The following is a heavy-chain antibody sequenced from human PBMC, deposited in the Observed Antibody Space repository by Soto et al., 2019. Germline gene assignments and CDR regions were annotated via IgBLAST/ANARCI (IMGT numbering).Heavy chain of an antibody. V-gene: IGHV1-69*01. CDR1: GGTFSSYA. J-gene: IGHJ6*02. CDR3: ATDSITMIVVDEADYYYYGMDV. Sequence: QVQLVQSGAEVKKPGSSVKVSCKASGGTFSSYAISWVRQAPGQGLEWMGGIILIFGTANYAQKLQGRVTITADESTSTAYMELSSLRSEDTAVYYCATDSITMIVVDEADYYYYGMDVWGQGTTVTVSS. D-gene: IGHD3-22*01. CDR2: IILIFGTA.